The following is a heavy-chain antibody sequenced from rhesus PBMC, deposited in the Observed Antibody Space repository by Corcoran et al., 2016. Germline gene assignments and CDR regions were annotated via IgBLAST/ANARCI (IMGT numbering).Heavy chain of an antibody. CDR2: IYGSSTST. V-gene: IGHV4S10*01. CDR1: GGSLSASSR. CDR3: ARSRGSGWYYFDY. D-gene: IGHD6-31*01. J-gene: IGHJ4*01. Sequence: QVQLPESGPGVVKPSETLSLTCAVSGGSLSASSRWSWIRPPPGQGLEWIGYIYGSSTSTNYNPSLKRRVTSSKDTSKNQFSLKLSSGTAADTAVYYCARSRGSGWYYFDYWGQGVLVTVSS.